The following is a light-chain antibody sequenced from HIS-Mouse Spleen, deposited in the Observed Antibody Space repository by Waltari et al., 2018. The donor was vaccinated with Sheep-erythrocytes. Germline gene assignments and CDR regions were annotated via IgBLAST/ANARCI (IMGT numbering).Light chain of an antibody. J-gene: IGLJ3*02. V-gene: IGLV3-10*01. Sequence: SYELTQPPSVSVSPGQTARITCSGDALPKKYAYWYQQKSGQAPVLVIYEDSKRPPGIPERFSGSSSGTMATLTISGAHVEDDADYYCYSTDSSGNHWVFGGGTKLTVL. CDR3: YSTDSSGNHWV. CDR1: ALPKKY. CDR2: EDS.